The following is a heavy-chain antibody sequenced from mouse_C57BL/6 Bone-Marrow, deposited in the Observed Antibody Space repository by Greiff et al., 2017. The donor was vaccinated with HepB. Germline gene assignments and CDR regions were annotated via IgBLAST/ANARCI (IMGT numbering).Heavy chain of an antibody. CDR2: ISAGGSYT. J-gene: IGHJ2*01. CDR3: ARDPVTTVVADY. CDR1: GFTFSSYA. Sequence: EVQGVESGGGLVKPGGSLKLSCAASGFTFSSYAMSWVRQTPEKRLEWVATISAGGSYTYYPDNVKGRFTISRDNAKNNLYLQMSHLKSEDTAMYYCARDPVTTVVADYWGQGTTLTVSS. V-gene: IGHV5-4*01. D-gene: IGHD1-1*01.